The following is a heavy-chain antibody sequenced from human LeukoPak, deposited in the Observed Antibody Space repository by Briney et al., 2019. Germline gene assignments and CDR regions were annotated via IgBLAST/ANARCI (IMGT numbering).Heavy chain of an antibody. J-gene: IGHJ5*02. CDR2: IYYSGST. V-gene: IGHV4-31*03. CDR1: GGSISSGGSY. D-gene: IGHD2-2*02. Sequence: PSETLSLTCTVSGGSISSGGSYWSWIRQHPGKGLEWIGYIYYSGSTYYNPSLKSRVTISVDTSKNQFSLKLNSVTAADTAVYYCARGGCGSTSCYTDRYGSDPWGEGTLVTVSS. CDR3: ARGGCGSTSCYTDRYGSDP.